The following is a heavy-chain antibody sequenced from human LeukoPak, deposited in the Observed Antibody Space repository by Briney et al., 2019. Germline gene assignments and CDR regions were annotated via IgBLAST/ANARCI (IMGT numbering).Heavy chain of an antibody. Sequence: GRSLRLSCAASGFTFSSYPMHWVRQAPGKGLEWVAVISYDGGNKYYADSVKGRFTISRDNSKNTLYLQMNSLRAEDTAVYYCARDQSYSTSWTYYFDYWGQGTLVTVSS. J-gene: IGHJ4*02. V-gene: IGHV3-30-3*01. CDR3: ARDQSYSTSWTYYFDY. D-gene: IGHD6-13*01. CDR1: GFTFSSYP. CDR2: ISYDGGNK.